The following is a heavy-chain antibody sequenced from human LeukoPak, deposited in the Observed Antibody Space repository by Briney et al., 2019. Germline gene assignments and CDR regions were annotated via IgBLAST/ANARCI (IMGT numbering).Heavy chain of an antibody. CDR1: GGSISSGDYY. Sequence: SETLSLTCTVSGGSISSGDYYWSWIRQPPGKGLEWIGYVYYSGSTYYILSLKSRVIISVDTSKNQFSLKLSSVTAADTAVYYCARASAGPFDPWGQGNLVTVSS. CDR2: VYYSGST. CDR3: ARASAGPFDP. J-gene: IGHJ5*02. V-gene: IGHV4-30-4*08. D-gene: IGHD6-19*01.